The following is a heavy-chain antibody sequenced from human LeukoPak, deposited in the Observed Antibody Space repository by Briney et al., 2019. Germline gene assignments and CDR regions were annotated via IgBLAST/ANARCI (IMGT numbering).Heavy chain of an antibody. CDR2: ISGSGGST. D-gene: IGHD1-1*01. V-gene: IGHV3-23*01. CDR3: AKIPSGAWNPSGWWFDP. Sequence: GGSLRLSCAASGFTFSSYAMTWVRQAPGKGLEWVSGISGSGGSTYYADSVKGRFTISRDNSKNTLYLQMNSLRADDTAVYYCAKIPSGAWNPSGWWFDPWGQGTLVTVSS. J-gene: IGHJ5*02. CDR1: GFTFSSYA.